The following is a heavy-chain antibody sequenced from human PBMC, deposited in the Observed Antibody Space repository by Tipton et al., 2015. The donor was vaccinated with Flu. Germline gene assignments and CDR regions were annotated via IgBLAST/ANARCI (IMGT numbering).Heavy chain of an antibody. J-gene: IGHJ6*02. CDR3: ARVLGNSHSYGMDV. CDR2: IYYSGST. V-gene: IGHV4-59*01. Sequence: TLSLTCTVSGGSITSYYWSWIRQPPGKGLEWIGYIYYSGSTNYNPSLKSRVTLSGDTSKNQISLQLRSVTAADTAVYYCARVLGNSHSYGMDVWGQGTTVTVSS. CDR1: GGSITSYY. D-gene: IGHD1-1*01.